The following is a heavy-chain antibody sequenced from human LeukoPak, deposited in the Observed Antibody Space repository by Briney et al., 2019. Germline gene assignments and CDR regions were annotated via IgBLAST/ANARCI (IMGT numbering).Heavy chain of an antibody. CDR3: AREPPGYAFDI. D-gene: IGHD3-10*01. CDR2: INPSGGST. Sequence: ASVKVSCKASGYIFTDYYMHWVRQAPGQGLEWMGIINPSGGSTSYAQKFQGRVTMTRDTSTSTVYMELSSLRSEDTAVYYGAREPPGYAFDIWGQGTMVTVSS. J-gene: IGHJ3*02. CDR1: GYIFTDYY. V-gene: IGHV1-46*03.